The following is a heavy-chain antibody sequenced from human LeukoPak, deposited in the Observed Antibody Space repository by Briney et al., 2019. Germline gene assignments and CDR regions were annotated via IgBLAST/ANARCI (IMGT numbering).Heavy chain of an antibody. V-gene: IGHV1-18*04. J-gene: IGHJ5*02. CDR2: ISAYNGNT. Sequence: ASVTVSCTASGYTFTSYGISWVRQAPGQGLEWMGWISAYNGNTNYAQKLQGRVTMTTDTSTSTAYMELRSLTSDDTAVYYCARGNYGSGILHWFDPWGQGTLVTVSS. D-gene: IGHD3-10*01. CDR1: GYTFTSYG. CDR3: ARGNYGSGILHWFDP.